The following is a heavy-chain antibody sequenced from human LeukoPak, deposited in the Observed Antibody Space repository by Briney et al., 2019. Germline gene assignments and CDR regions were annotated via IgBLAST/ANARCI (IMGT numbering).Heavy chain of an antibody. Sequence: ASVKVSCKAVGYTFTSYGISWVRQAPGQGLEWMGSISPYNGNTKYAERLQGRVIMTTDTSTRTAYMELRGLRPDDTAVFYCARHQYDYVWGSYRPYFDYWGQGTLVTVSS. V-gene: IGHV1-18*04. D-gene: IGHD3-16*02. CDR2: ISPYNGNT. CDR1: GYTFTSYG. J-gene: IGHJ4*02. CDR3: ARHQYDYVWGSYRPYFDY.